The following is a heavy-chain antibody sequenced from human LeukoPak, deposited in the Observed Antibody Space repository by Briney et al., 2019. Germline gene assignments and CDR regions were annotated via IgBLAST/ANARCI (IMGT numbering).Heavy chain of an antibody. CDR3: AREGYCSGGSCSYDY. D-gene: IGHD2-15*01. CDR1: GGTFSSYA. Sequence: GASVKVSCKASGGTFSSYAISWVRQAPGQGLEWMGGIIPIFGTANYAQKFQGRVTITADESTSTAYMELSSLRSEDTAVYYCAREGYCSGGSCSYDYWGQGTLVTVSS. CDR2: IIPIFGTA. J-gene: IGHJ4*02. V-gene: IGHV1-69*13.